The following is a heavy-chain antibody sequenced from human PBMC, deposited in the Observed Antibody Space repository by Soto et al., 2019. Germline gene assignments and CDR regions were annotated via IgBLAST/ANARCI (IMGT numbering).Heavy chain of an antibody. Sequence: SETLCVTCTFSVGSISIYYWGWIRQPAGKGLEWIGRIYPSGSTNYNPSLKSRVTMSVGTSKNQFSLKLSSVTAADTAVYYCARACSSNSCYDVFDYWGQGTLVTVSS. CDR2: IYPSGST. J-gene: IGHJ4*02. CDR3: ARACSSNSCYDVFDY. CDR1: VGSISIYY. D-gene: IGHD2-2*01. V-gene: IGHV4-4*07.